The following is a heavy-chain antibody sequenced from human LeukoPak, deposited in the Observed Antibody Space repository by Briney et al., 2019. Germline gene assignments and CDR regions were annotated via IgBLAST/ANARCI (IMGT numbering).Heavy chain of an antibody. D-gene: IGHD2-21*02. CDR1: EFTFSSYG. CDR2: ISYDGSNK. CDR3: AKDATAYYFDY. Sequence: GGSLRLSCAASEFTFSSYGMHWVRQAPGKGLEWVAVISYDGSNKYYADSVKGRFTISRDNSKNTLYLQMNSLRAEDTAVYYCAKDATAYYFDYWGQGTLVTVSS. V-gene: IGHV3-30*18. J-gene: IGHJ4*02.